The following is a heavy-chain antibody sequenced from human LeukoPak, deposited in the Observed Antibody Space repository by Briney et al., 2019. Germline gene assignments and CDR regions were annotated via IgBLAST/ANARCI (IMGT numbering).Heavy chain of an antibody. D-gene: IGHD4-23*01. CDR2: ISYDETNK. V-gene: IGHV3-30*04. CDR3: AKNNDYGGSYWYFDL. CDR1: GFTFTNYA. Sequence: GGSLRLSCAASGFTFTNYAMHWVRQAPGKGREWVAVISYDETNKYYEDSVKGRFTISRDSSKNTLYLQMSSLRGEDTAVYYCAKNNDYGGSYWYFDLWGRGTLVTVSS. J-gene: IGHJ2*01.